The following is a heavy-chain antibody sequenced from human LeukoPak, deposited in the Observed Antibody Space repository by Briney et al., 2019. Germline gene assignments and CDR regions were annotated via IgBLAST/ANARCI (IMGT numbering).Heavy chain of an antibody. CDR1: GYTFTGYY. J-gene: IGHJ3*02. CDR2: INPNSGGT. V-gene: IGHV1-2*06. D-gene: IGHD6-19*01. CDR3: ATLWYSSGWYGAFDI. Sequence: ASVKVSCKASGYTFTGYYMHWVRQAPGQGLEWMGRINPNSGGTNYAQKFQGRVTMTRDTSISTAYMELSRLRSDDTAVYYCATLWYSSGWYGAFDIWGQGTMVTVSS.